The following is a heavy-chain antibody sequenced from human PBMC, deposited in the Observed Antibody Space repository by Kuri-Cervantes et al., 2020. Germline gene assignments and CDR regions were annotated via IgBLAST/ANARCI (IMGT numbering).Heavy chain of an antibody. D-gene: IGHD3-22*01. Sequence: LRLSCTVSGGSVSSSSYYWGWIRQPPGKALEWLAHIFSNDEKSYSTSLKSRLTISKDTSKSQVVLTMTNMDPVDTATYYCARIWDYYDSSGYWWFDPWGQGTLVTVSS. V-gene: IGHV2-26*01. CDR1: GGSVSSSSYY. CDR3: ARIWDYYDSSGYWWFDP. CDR2: IFSNDEK. J-gene: IGHJ5*02.